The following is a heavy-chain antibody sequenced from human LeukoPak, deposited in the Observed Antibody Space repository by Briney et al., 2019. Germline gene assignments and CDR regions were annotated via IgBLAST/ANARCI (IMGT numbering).Heavy chain of an antibody. Sequence: GGSLRLSCAASGFTFSSYAMHWVRQAPGKGLEWVAVISYDGSNKYYADSVKGRFTISRDNSKNTLYLQMTSLRAEDTAVYYCASSNPGEFYYYYYGMDVWGQGTTVTVSS. J-gene: IGHJ6*02. V-gene: IGHV3-30-3*01. CDR2: ISYDGSNK. D-gene: IGHD4-11*01. CDR3: ASSNPGEFYYYYYGMDV. CDR1: GFTFSSYA.